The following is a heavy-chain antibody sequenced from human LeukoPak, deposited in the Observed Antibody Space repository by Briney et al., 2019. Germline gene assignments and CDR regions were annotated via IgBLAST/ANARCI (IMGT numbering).Heavy chain of an antibody. CDR3: ARIPVGATWLDDAFDI. Sequence: SVTVSCTASGGTFSSYAISWVRQAPGQGLEWMGGIIPIFGTANYAQKFQGRVTITADESTSTAYMELSSLRSEDTAVYYCARIPVGATWLDDAFDIWGQGTMVTVSS. CDR1: GGTFSSYA. D-gene: IGHD1-26*01. V-gene: IGHV1-69*01. J-gene: IGHJ3*02. CDR2: IIPIFGTA.